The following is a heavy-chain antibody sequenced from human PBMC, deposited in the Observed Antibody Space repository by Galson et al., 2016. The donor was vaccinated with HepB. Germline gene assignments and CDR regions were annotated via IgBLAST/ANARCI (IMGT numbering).Heavy chain of an antibody. V-gene: IGHV3-74*01. CDR2: INGDGSST. CDR1: GFTSSSYW. CDR3: ARSNDYGDYYFDY. J-gene: IGHJ4*02. D-gene: IGHD4-17*01. Sequence: SLRLSCAASGFTSSSYWMNWFRQAPGKEMVWVSRINGDGSSTTYADSVKGRFTISRDNAKNTLYLQMSSLRAEDTAVYYCARSNDYGDYYFDYWGQGTLVTVSS.